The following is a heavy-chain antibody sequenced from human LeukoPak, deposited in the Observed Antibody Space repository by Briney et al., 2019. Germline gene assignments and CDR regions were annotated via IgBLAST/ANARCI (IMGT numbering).Heavy chain of an antibody. V-gene: IGHV4-34*01. J-gene: IGHJ4*02. D-gene: IGHD2-2*01. CDR2: INHSGST. Sequence: SETLSLTCAVYGGSFSGYYWSWIRQPPGKGLEWIGEINHSGSTNYNPSLKSRVTISVDTSKNQFSLKLSSVTAADTAVYYCARDYRTRYQLPGFDYWGQGTLVTVSS. CDR1: GGSFSGYY. CDR3: ARDYRTRYQLPGFDY.